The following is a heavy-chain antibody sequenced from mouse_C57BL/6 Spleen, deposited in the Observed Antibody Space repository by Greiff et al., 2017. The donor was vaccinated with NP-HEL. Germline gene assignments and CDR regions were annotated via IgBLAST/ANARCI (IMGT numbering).Heavy chain of an antibody. CDR3: ARTGNWDGFDY. J-gene: IGHJ2*01. CDR2: INPSSGYT. D-gene: IGHD4-1*01. Sequence: QVHVKQSGAELARPGASVKMSCKASGYTFTSYTMHWVKQRPGQGLEWIGYINPSSGYTKYNQKFKDKATLTADKSSSTAYMQLSSLTSEDSAVYYCARTGNWDGFDYWGQGTTLTVSS. CDR1: GYTFTSYT. V-gene: IGHV1-4*01.